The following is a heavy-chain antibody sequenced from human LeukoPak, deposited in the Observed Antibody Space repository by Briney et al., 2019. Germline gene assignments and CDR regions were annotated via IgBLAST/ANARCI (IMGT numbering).Heavy chain of an antibody. V-gene: IGHV1-24*01. J-gene: IGHJ4*02. CDR3: ARAKNYFDY. CDR1: GYTLTELS. CDR2: FDPEDGET. Sequence: GASVKVSCKVSGYTLTELSMHWVRQAPGKGLEWMGGFDPEDGETIYAQKFQGRVTITADESTSTAYMELSSLRSEDTAVYYCARAKNYFDYWGQGTLVTVSS.